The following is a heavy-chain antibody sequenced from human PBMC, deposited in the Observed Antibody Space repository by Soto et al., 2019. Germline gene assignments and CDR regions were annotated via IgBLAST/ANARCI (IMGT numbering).Heavy chain of an antibody. Sequence: GASVKVSCKASGGTFSSYAISWVRQAPGQGLEWMGWIIPNFGTTNYAQKFQGRVTMTADESTSTAYMELRSLRSDDTAVYYCARGPEDIDTVSWWFDPWGQGTLVTVSS. V-gene: IGHV1-69*13. J-gene: IGHJ5*02. CDR3: ARGPEDIDTVSWWFDP. D-gene: IGHD5-12*01. CDR2: IIPNFGTT. CDR1: GGTFSSYA.